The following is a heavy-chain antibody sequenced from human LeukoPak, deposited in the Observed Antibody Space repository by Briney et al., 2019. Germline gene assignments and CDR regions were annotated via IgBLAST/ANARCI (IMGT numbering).Heavy chain of an antibody. J-gene: IGHJ3*02. V-gene: IGHV4-59*01. CDR3: AREVRDIVVVPAAEDAFDI. Sequence: SETLSLTCTVSGGSISSYYWSWVRQPPGKGLGWIGYIYYSGSTNYNPSLKSRVTISVDTSKNQFSLKLSSVTAADTAVYYCAREVRDIVVVPAAEDAFDIWGQGTMVTVSS. CDR2: IYYSGST. CDR1: GGSISSYY. D-gene: IGHD2-2*01.